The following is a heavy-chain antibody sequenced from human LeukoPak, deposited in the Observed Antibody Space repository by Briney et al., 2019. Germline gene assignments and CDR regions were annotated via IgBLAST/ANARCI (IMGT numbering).Heavy chain of an antibody. D-gene: IGHD1-1*01. Sequence: SETLSLTCTVSGGSISSGSYYWSWIRQPAGKGLEWIGRIYTSGSTNYNPSLKSRVTISVDTSKNQFSLKLSSVTAADTAVYYCARHGATYNHYYFDYWGQGTLVTVSS. CDR1: GGSISSGSYY. CDR3: ARHGATYNHYYFDY. CDR2: IYTSGST. J-gene: IGHJ4*02. V-gene: IGHV4-61*02.